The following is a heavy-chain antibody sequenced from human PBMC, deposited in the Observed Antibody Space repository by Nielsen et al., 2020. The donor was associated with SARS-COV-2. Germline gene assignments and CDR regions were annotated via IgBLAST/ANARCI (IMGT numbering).Heavy chain of an antibody. CDR2: ITYIDNT. CDR3: ARVVQIRGAIDH. D-gene: IGHD3-10*01. CDR1: GGSISGDYY. Sequence: SETLSLTCTVSGGSISGDYYWSWIRQPLGKGLEWIAYITYIDNTYYNPSLKSRVSISVDTPKSQFSLRLSSVTAADTAVYFCARVVQIRGAIDHWGQGALVTVSS. V-gene: IGHV4-30-4*01. J-gene: IGHJ4*02.